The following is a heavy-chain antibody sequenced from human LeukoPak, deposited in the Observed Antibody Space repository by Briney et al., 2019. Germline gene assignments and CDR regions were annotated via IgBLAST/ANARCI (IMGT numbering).Heavy chain of an antibody. J-gene: IGHJ1*01. Sequence: SETLSLTCAVSGYSISSGYYWGWIRQPPGKGLEWIGSIYHSGSTYYNPSLKSRVTISVDTSKNQFSLKLSSVTAAYTSVYYPARDRWLVPDYLQHWGQGTLVSVSS. V-gene: IGHV4-38-2*02. D-gene: IGHD6-19*01. CDR1: GYSISSGYY. CDR2: IYHSGST. CDR3: ARDRWLVPDYLQH.